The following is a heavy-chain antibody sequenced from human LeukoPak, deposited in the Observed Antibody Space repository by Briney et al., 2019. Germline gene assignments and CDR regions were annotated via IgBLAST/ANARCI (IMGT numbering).Heavy chain of an antibody. CDR2: ISKDGSTK. Sequence: GGSLRLSCAASGFTFSSYAMHWVRQAPGKGLEWVAVISKDGSTKYYADSVKGRFTISRDNSKDTLYLQMDSLRPEDTAVYFCARDRNYSSGTYLDFWGQGALGTVSS. CDR3: ARDRNYSSGTYLDF. D-gene: IGHD3-10*01. J-gene: IGHJ4*02. V-gene: IGHV3-30*04. CDR1: GFTFSSYA.